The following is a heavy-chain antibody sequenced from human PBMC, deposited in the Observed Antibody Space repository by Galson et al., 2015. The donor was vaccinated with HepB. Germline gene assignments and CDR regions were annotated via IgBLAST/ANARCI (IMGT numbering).Heavy chain of an antibody. V-gene: IGHV4-39*01. J-gene: IGHJ6*02. CDR3: ARQRGIAAEGWFYYYGMDI. Sequence: ETLSLTCIVSGGSISSENYYWGWIRQPPGKGLEWIGIINHSGNTYYTPSLRSRVTISVDTSKNQFSLKLSSVTAPDTADYYCARQRGIAAEGWFYYYGMDIWGHGTTVTVSS. CDR2: INHSGNT. CDR1: GGSISSENYY. D-gene: IGHD6-13*01.